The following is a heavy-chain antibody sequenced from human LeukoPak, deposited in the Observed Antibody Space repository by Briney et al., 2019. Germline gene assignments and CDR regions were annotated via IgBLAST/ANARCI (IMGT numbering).Heavy chain of an antibody. Sequence: SETLSLTCTVSGGSISSGGYYWSWVRQPPGKGLGWIGHIYHSGSTYYNPSLKSRVTISVDRSKNQFSLKLSSVTAADTAVYYCARAPVPAAIPDYWGQGTLVTVSS. CDR1: GGSISSGGYY. CDR2: IYHSGST. V-gene: IGHV4-30-2*01. D-gene: IGHD2-2*02. CDR3: ARAPVPAAIPDY. J-gene: IGHJ4*02.